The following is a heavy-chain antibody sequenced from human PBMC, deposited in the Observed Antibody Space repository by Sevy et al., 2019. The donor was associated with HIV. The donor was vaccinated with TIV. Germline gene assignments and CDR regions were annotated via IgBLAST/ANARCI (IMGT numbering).Heavy chain of an antibody. CDR3: ARDRYYDASGYYYYYYGMDV. J-gene: IGHJ6*02. V-gene: IGHV3-66*01. CDR1: GLSVSDNY. D-gene: IGHD3-22*01. CDR2: IYSDGRT. Sequence: GGSLRLSCAASGLSVSDNYMNWVRQAPGKGLELVSVIYSDGRTYYPDSVKGRFSISRDNSKNTLYLNMKSLSPEDTAVYYFARDRYYDASGYYYYYYGMDVWGQGTTVTVSS.